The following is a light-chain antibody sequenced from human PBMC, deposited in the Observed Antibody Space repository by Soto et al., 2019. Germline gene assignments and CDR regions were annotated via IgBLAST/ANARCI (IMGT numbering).Light chain of an antibody. J-gene: IGKJ2*01. CDR3: QQYNSLST. CDR2: KAS. Sequence: DIQMTQSPSTLSASVGDRVTITCRASQSISSGLAWYQQKPGEAPKLLIYKASSLESGVPSRFSGSGSGTQFSLTISSLQPDDFATYYCQQYNSLSTFGQGTKLQI. CDR1: QSISSG. V-gene: IGKV1-5*03.